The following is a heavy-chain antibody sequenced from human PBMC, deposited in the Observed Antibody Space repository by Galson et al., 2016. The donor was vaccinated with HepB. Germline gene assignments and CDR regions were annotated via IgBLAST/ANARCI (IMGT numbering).Heavy chain of an antibody. Sequence: SLRLSCAASRFTFSSYWMSWVRQAPGKGLEWVANIKQDGSEKYYVDSVKGRFTISRDNAKNSLYLQMKSLRDEDTAVYYCARHSYLHAGAMDVWGQGTTVTVYS. CDR2: IKQDGSEK. V-gene: IGHV3-7*02. CDR3: ARHSYLHAGAMDV. CDR1: RFTFSSYW. J-gene: IGHJ6*02. D-gene: IGHD2-2*01.